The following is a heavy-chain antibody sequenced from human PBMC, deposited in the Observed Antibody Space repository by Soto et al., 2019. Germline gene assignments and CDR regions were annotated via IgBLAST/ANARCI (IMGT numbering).Heavy chain of an antibody. CDR3: AKDGEQLVLHFDY. J-gene: IGHJ4*02. V-gene: IGHV3-23*01. Sequence: EVQLLESGGGLVQPGGSLRLSCAASGFTFSSYAMSWVRQAPGTGLEWVSAISGSGGSTYYADSVKGRFTISRDNSKNTLYLQMNSLRAEDTAVYYCAKDGEQLVLHFDYWGQGTLGTVSS. CDR2: ISGSGGST. D-gene: IGHD6-13*01. CDR1: GFTFSSYA.